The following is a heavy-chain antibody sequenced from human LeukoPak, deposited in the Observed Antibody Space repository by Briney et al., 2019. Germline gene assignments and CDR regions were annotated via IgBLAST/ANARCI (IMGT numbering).Heavy chain of an antibody. CDR3: ARGLPLGDYDY. J-gene: IGHJ4*02. D-gene: IGHD4-17*01. Sequence: ASVKVSCKASGGTFSSYAISWVRQAPGQGLEWMGGIIPIFGTANYAQKFQGRVTITADESTSTAYMELRSLRSDDTAVYYCARGLPLGDYDYWGQGTLVTVSS. CDR1: GGTFSSYA. CDR2: IIPIFGTA. V-gene: IGHV1-69*01.